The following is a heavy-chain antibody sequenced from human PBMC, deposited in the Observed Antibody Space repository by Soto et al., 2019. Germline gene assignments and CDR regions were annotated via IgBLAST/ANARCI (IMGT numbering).Heavy chain of an antibody. J-gene: IGHJ6*02. CDR1: GYTFTSYG. Sequence: ASVKVSCKASGYTFTSYGISWVRQAPGQELEWMGWISAYNGNTNYAQKLQGRVTMTTDTSTSTAYMELRSLRSDDTAVYYCARVRITIFGVVIAQPSSGMDVWGQGTTVTVSS. CDR2: ISAYNGNT. CDR3: ARVRITIFGVVIAQPSSGMDV. V-gene: IGHV1-18*04. D-gene: IGHD3-3*01.